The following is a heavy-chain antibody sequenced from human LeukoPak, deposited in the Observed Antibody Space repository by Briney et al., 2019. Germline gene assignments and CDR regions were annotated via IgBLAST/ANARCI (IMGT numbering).Heavy chain of an antibody. Sequence: GASVKVSCKASGYTFTGYYLHWVRQAPGQGLEWMGWINPNSGGTNYAQTFQGWVIMTRDTSISTAYVELSRLRTDDTAVYYCATSGTTESAFDIWGQGTLVTVSS. CDR2: INPNSGGT. V-gene: IGHV1-2*04. CDR3: ATSGTTESAFDI. D-gene: IGHD1-7*01. CDR1: GYTFTGYY. J-gene: IGHJ3*02.